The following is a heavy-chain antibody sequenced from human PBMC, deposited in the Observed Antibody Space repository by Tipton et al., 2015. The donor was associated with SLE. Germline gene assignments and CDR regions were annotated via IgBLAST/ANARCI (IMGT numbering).Heavy chain of an antibody. Sequence: LRLSCAVSGASLSTSTYYWAWIRQSPGKGLEWIGSIHYSGSTYYNTSLKSRVTISVDRSKNQFSLKLSPVTAADTAVYYCARDGGFMARGLPSWYFDFWGLGTLVTVSS. CDR1: GASLSTSTYY. D-gene: IGHD3-10*01. V-gene: IGHV4-39*07. CDR2: IHYSGST. CDR3: ARDGGFMARGLPSWYFDF. J-gene: IGHJ2*01.